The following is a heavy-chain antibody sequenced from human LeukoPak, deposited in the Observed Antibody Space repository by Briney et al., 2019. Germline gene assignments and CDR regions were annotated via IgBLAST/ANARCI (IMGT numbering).Heavy chain of an antibody. CDR3: ARRPFRQLVRPFFDY. J-gene: IGHJ4*02. V-gene: IGHV5-51*01. CDR2: IYPGDSDT. Sequence: GESLKISCKGSGYSFTSYWIGWVRQMPGKGLEWMGIIYPGDSDTRYSPSFQGQVTISADKSISTAYLQWSSLKASDTAMYYCARRPFRQLVRPFFDYWGQGTLVTVSS. D-gene: IGHD6-13*01. CDR1: GYSFTSYW.